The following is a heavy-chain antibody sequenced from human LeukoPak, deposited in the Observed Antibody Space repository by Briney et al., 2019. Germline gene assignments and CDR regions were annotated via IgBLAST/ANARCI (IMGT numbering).Heavy chain of an antibody. CDR1: GYTFTSYG. CDR2: ISAYHGNT. Sequence: ASVKVSCKASGYTFTSYGVSWVRQAPGQGLEWMGWISAYHGNTNYAQKLQGRVTMTTDTSTSTAYMELRSLRSDDTAVYYCARDPYCGGDCYSYNWFDPWGQGTLVTVSS. V-gene: IGHV1-18*01. CDR3: ARDPYCGGDCYSYNWFDP. J-gene: IGHJ5*02. D-gene: IGHD2-21*02.